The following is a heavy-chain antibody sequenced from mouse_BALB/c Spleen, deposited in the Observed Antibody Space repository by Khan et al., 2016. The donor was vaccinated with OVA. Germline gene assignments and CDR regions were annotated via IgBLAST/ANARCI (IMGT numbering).Heavy chain of an antibody. V-gene: IGHV14-1*02. D-gene: IGHD2-1*01. J-gene: IGHJ3*01. CDR3: ARRGYGNYWFAY. CDR1: GFNIKDYY. CDR2: IDPANGDT. Sequence: EVKLQQSGADLVRPGALVKLSCRASGFNIKDYYMNWVKQRPEQGLEWIGWIDPANGDTIYDPKFQGKARITSDTSSNTAYLQISRLTSEDTAVYYCARRGYGNYWFAYWGQGTLVTVAA.